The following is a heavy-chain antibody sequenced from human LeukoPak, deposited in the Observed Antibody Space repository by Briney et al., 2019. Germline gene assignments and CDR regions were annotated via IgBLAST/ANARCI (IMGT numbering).Heavy chain of an antibody. CDR2: IYHSGST. CDR1: GGSISSSNW. Sequence: PSETLSLTCAVSGGSISSSNWWSWVRQPPGKGLEWIGEIYHSGSTNYNPSLKSRVTISVDKSKNQFSLKLSSVTAADTAVYYCARFRGSGWYSFDLWGQGTRVTVSS. CDR3: ARFRGSGWYSFDL. J-gene: IGHJ5*02. V-gene: IGHV4-4*02. D-gene: IGHD6-19*01.